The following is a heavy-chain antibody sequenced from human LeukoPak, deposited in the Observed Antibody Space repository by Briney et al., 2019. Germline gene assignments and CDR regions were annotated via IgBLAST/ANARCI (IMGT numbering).Heavy chain of an antibody. CDR3: MTASRSSSCPPPP. D-gene: IGHD6-13*01. CDR1: GFTFSYYG. Sequence: GGSLRLSCAASGFTFSYYGIHWVRQAPGKGLEWVAVMWSDGRSKYFADSVKGRFTISRDNSRNTLYLQMNSLRAEDTGVYYCMTASRSSSCPPPPWGQGTLVTVSS. CDR2: MWSDGRSK. J-gene: IGHJ5*02. V-gene: IGHV3-33*01.